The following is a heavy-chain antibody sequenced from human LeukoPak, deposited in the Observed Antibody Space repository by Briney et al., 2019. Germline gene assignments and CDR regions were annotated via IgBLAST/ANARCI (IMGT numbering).Heavy chain of an antibody. Sequence: SETLSLTCTVSGGSIGSYYWSWIRQPPGKGLEWIGYIYYSGSTNYNPSLKSRVTISVDTSKNQFSLKLSSVTAADTAVYYCARSGWYSSSPGDYWGQGTLVTVSS. J-gene: IGHJ4*02. CDR3: ARSGWYSSSPGDY. CDR2: IYYSGST. V-gene: IGHV4-59*01. D-gene: IGHD6-6*01. CDR1: GGSIGSYY.